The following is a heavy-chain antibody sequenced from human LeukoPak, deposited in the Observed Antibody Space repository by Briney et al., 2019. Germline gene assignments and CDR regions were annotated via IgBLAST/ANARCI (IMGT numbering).Heavy chain of an antibody. D-gene: IGHD4-17*01. CDR2: IIPIFGTA. J-gene: IGHJ5*02. Sequence: ASVKVSCKASGGTFNSYAISWVRQAPGQGLEWMGGIIPIFGTAYYAQKFQGRVTITTDESTSTAYMELSSLRSEDTAVYYCASTDDYGDYGARRGFDPWGQGTLVTVFS. CDR3: ASTDDYGDYGARRGFDP. V-gene: IGHV1-69*05. CDR1: GGTFNSYA.